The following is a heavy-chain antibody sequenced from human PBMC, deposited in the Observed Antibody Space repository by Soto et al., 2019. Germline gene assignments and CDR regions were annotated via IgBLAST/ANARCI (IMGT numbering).Heavy chain of an antibody. Sequence: SETLSLTCAVYGGSFSGYYWSWIRQPPGKGLEWIGEINHSGSTNYNPSLKSRVTISVDTSKNQFSLKLSSVTAADTAVYYCGRALVRGWAWLQKYYFDYWGQGTLVTVSS. J-gene: IGHJ4*02. V-gene: IGHV4-34*01. CDR2: INHSGST. CDR1: GGSFSGYY. CDR3: GRALVRGWAWLQKYYFDY. D-gene: IGHD6-19*01.